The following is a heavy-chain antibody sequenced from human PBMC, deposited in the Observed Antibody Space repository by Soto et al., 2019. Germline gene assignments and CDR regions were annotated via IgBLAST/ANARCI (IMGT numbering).Heavy chain of an antibody. D-gene: IGHD3-10*01. V-gene: IGHV3-23*01. J-gene: IGHJ4*02. Sequence: PVGSLRLSGAASGFTFSSSAISWVRQAPGKGLEWVSAVSANGQGIYYADSVRGRFTISRDNSKNTVFLHMDSLSAEDTAVYYCAKDRHYPRDYFHYWGQGTLVTVSS. CDR1: GFTFSSSA. CDR3: AKDRHYPRDYFHY. CDR2: VSANGQGI.